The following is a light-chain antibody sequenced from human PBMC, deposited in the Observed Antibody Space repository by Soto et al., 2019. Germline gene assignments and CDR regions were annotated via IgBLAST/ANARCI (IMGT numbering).Light chain of an antibody. CDR2: AAP. CDR3: QKYNSAPLT. J-gene: IGKJ4*01. V-gene: IGKV1-27*01. CDR1: QGIAPY. Sequence: DVQMTQSPSSLSASVGERVTITCRASQGIAPYLAWFQQKPGNAPKLLIYAAPTLQSGVPSRFSGSGSGTDFTLTISSLQPEDVATYYCQKYNSAPLTVGGGTKAEIK.